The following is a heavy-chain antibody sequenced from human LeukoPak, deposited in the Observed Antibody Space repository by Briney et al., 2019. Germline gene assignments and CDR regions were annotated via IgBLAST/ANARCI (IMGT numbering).Heavy chain of an antibody. Sequence: PSETLSLTCTVPGGSISSSSYYWGWIRQPPGKGLERIGSIYHSGSTYYNPSLKSRVTISVDTSKNQFSLKLSSVTAADTAVYYCARFSSSWQFDPWGQGTLVTVSS. CDR2: IYHSGST. J-gene: IGHJ5*02. CDR1: GGSISSSSYY. D-gene: IGHD6-13*01. V-gene: IGHV4-39*07. CDR3: ARFSSSWQFDP.